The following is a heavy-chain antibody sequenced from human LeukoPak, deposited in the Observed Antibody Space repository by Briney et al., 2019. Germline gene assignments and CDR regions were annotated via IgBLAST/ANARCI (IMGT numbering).Heavy chain of an antibody. CDR3: ASDWGSYDAFDI. J-gene: IGHJ3*02. V-gene: IGHV4-59*08. Sequence: SETLSLTCTVSGGSISSYYWSWIRQPPGKGLEWIGYIYYSGSTNYNPSLKSRVTISVDTSKNQFSLELSSVTAADTAVYYCASDWGSYDAFDIWGQGTMVTVSS. D-gene: IGHD3-16*01. CDR1: GGSISSYY. CDR2: IYYSGST.